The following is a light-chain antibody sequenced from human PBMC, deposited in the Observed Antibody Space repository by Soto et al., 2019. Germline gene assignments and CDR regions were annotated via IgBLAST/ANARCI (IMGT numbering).Light chain of an antibody. CDR2: EVT. Sequence: QSALTQPPSASGCPGQSVTISCTGTSSDIGGYNSVSWYQQHPDKAPKLMIYEVTRRPSGVPDRFSGSKSGNTASLTVSGLQAEDEADYYCSSYAGSNNMIFGGGTKLTVL. CDR3: SSYAGSNNMI. CDR1: SSDIGGYNS. J-gene: IGLJ2*01. V-gene: IGLV2-8*01.